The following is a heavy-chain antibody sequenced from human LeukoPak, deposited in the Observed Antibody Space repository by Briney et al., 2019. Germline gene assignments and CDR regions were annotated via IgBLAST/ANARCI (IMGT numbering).Heavy chain of an antibody. J-gene: IGHJ5*01. CDR1: GFTFSSYW. CDR3: VRDWDHYDFDS. Sequence: GGSLRLSCAASGFTFSSYWMHWVRQAPGKGLVWVSRIKGDGRHTIYADSVKGRFTIPRDNAKNTLYLQMKSLRAEDTAVYYCVRDWDHYDFDSWGQGTLVTVSS. D-gene: IGHD3-16*01. V-gene: IGHV3-74*01. CDR2: IKGDGRHT.